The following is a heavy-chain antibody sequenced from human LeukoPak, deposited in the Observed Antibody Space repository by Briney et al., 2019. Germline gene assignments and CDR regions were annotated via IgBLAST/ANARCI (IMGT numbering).Heavy chain of an antibody. V-gene: IGHV3-74*01. Sequence: HPGGSLRLSCAASGFTLRSYWMHWVRQVPGKGLVWVSRIKSDGSDTRYADSVKGRFTISRDNAKNTLYLQMNSLRAEDTAVYYCARGYSSGLHFDYWGQGTLVTVSS. CDR3: ARGYSSGLHFDY. CDR2: IKSDGSDT. D-gene: IGHD6-19*01. J-gene: IGHJ4*02. CDR1: GFTLRSYW.